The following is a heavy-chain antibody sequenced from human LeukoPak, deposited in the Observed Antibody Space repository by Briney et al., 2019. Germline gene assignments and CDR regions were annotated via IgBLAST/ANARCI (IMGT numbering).Heavy chain of an antibody. Sequence: PGGSLRLSCAVSGFTFSSYSMNWVRQTPGKGLEWVSIISSSSGTIYYADSVKGRFTISRDDAKNSLYLQMNSLRAEDTAVYYCARDRKVTYVFDYWGQGTLVTVSP. V-gene: IGHV3-48*04. CDR1: GFTFSSYS. CDR2: ISSSSGTI. D-gene: IGHD2-21*02. J-gene: IGHJ4*02. CDR3: ARDRKVTYVFDY.